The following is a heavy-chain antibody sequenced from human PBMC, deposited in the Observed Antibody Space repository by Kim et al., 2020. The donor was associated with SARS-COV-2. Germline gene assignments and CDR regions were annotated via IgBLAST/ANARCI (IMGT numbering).Heavy chain of an antibody. J-gene: IGHJ4*02. Sequence: SETLSLTCTVSGGSISSGSYYWSWIRQPAGKGLEWIGRIYTSGSTNYNPSLKSRVTISVDTSKNQFSLKLSSVTAADTAVYYCARERWLGGYDYWGQGTLVTVSS. CDR1: GGSISSGSYY. CDR2: IYTSGST. V-gene: IGHV4-61*02. CDR3: ARERWLGGYDY. D-gene: IGHD5-12*01.